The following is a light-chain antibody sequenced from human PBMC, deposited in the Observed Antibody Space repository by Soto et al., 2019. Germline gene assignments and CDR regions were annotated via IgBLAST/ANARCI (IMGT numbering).Light chain of an antibody. Sequence: QSALTQPASVSGSPGQSITISCTGTSSDVGGYDYVSWYQQYPGKAPKFMIYEVTNRPSGVSHRFSGSKSGNTASLTISGLQAQDEADYYCTSYTTTSTYVLGTGTKVTVL. CDR2: EVT. CDR1: SSDVGGYDY. J-gene: IGLJ1*01. CDR3: TSYTTTSTYV. V-gene: IGLV2-14*01.